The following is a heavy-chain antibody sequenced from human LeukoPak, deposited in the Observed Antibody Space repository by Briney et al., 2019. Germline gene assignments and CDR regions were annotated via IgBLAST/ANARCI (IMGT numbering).Heavy chain of an antibody. Sequence: GGSLRLSCAASGFTFGSYGIHWVRQAPGKGLEWVTVIWYDGSSKYYADSVKGRFTISRDNSQNTLYLQMNSLRAEDTAVYYCATLGSNWAIDYWGQGTLVTVSS. V-gene: IGHV3-33*01. D-gene: IGHD1-1*01. J-gene: IGHJ4*02. CDR1: GFTFGSYG. CDR3: ATLGSNWAIDY. CDR2: IWYDGSSK.